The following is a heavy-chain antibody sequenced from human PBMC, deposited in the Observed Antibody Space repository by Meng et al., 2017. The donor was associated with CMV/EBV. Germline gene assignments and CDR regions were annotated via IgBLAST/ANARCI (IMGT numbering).Heavy chain of an antibody. J-gene: IGHJ5*02. V-gene: IGHV3-23*01. CDR3: ARTGPSYLDS. D-gene: IGHD1-14*01. Sequence: LSCAASGFSFGAHCVGGVRQAPGKGLEWVSVITGSGNATYYTDSMQGRFTISRDDSKNTVYMQMISLRAEDTAVYFCARTGPSYLDSWGQGTLVTVSS. CDR1: GFSFGAHC. CDR2: ITGSGNAT.